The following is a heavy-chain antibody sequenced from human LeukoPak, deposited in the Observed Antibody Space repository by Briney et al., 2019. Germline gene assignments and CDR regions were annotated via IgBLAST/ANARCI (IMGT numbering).Heavy chain of an antibody. D-gene: IGHD2-15*01. CDR3: ARDALGGSDAFDI. CDR2: ITGSGRYI. V-gene: IGHV3-21*01. Sequence: PGGSLRLSCAASGFTFSSYSMNWVRQAPGKGLEWVSSITGSGRYIYYADSVKGRFTISRDNAKNSLYLQMNSLRAEDTAVYYCARDALGGSDAFDIWGQGTMVTVSS. CDR1: GFTFSSYS. J-gene: IGHJ3*02.